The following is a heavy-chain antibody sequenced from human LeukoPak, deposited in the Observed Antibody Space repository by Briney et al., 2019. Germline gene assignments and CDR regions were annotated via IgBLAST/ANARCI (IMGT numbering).Heavy chain of an antibody. CDR1: GYTFTTNG. Sequence: GASVKVSCTASGYTFTTNGITWVRQAPGQGLEWMGGIIPIFGTANYAQKFQGRVTITTDESTSTAYMELSSLRSEDTAVYYCARAPRPGYDFPYYYMDVWGKGTTVTVSS. V-gene: IGHV1-69*05. D-gene: IGHD3-3*01. CDR3: ARAPRPGYDFPYYYMDV. J-gene: IGHJ6*03. CDR2: IIPIFGTA.